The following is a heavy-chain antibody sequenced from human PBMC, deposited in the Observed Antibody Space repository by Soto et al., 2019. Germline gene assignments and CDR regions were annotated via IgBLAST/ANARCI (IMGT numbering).Heavy chain of an antibody. CDR2: IYGDDDK. CDR1: GFSLTTSGVG. Sequence: QITLNESGPTVVKPAETLTLTCTFSGFSLTTSGVGVGWIRQSPGKAPEWLALIYGDDDKRYSASLKSRLTITKDTSKNQVVLTMASVDPADTATYYCAHRILRTVFGLVTTTAIYFDFWGQGTPVVVSS. J-gene: IGHJ4*02. V-gene: IGHV2-5*02. CDR3: AHRILRTVFGLVTTTAIYFDF. D-gene: IGHD3-3*01.